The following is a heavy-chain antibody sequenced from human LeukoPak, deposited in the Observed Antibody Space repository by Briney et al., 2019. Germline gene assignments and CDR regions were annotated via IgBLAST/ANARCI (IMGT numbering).Heavy chain of an antibody. D-gene: IGHD6-13*01. CDR3: ARGDGQGIAAAGLFDY. V-gene: IGHV3-30*04. CDR1: GFTFSSYA. CDR2: ISYDGSNK. Sequence: GRSLRLSCAASGFTFSSYAMHWVRQAPGKGLEWVAVISYDGSNKYYADSVKGRFTISRDNSKNTLYLQMNSLRAEDTAVYYCARGDGQGIAAAGLFDYWGREPWSPSPQ. J-gene: IGHJ4*02.